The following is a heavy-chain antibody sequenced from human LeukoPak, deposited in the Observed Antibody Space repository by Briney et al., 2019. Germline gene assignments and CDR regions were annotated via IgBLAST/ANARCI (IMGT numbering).Heavy chain of an antibody. V-gene: IGHV4-39*07. CDR1: GGSISSSSYY. CDR2: IYYSGST. CDR3: ARVGAMSYAFDV. Sequence: SETLSLTCTVSGGSISSSSYYWGWIRQPPGKGLEWIGSIYYSGSTYYNPSLKSRVTISVDTSKNQFSLKLSSVTAADTAVYYCARVGAMSYAFDVWGQGTMVTVSS. D-gene: IGHD4/OR15-4a*01. J-gene: IGHJ3*01.